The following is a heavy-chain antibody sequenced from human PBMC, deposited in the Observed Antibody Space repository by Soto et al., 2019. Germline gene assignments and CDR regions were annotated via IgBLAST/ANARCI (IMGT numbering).Heavy chain of an antibody. D-gene: IGHD3-22*01. CDR1: GGSISSGDYY. CDR3: ARLSSIDSSGYYLDY. CDR2: IYYSGST. V-gene: IGHV4-31*03. Sequence: SETLSLTCTVSGGSISSGDYYWSWIRQHPGKGLEWIGYIYYSGSTHYSSSLKSRVTMSIDTSKNQFPLKLTSVTAADTAVYYCARLSSIDSSGYYLDYWGQGTLVTVSS. J-gene: IGHJ4*02.